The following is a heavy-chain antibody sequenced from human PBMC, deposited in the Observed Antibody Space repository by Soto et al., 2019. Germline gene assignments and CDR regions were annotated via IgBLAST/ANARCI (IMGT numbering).Heavy chain of an antibody. J-gene: IGHJ5*02. Sequence: EVQLVESGGGLVKPGGSLRLSCAASGFTFSSYSMNWVRQAPGKGLEWVSSISSSSSYIYYADSVKGRFTISRDNAKNSLYLQMNSLRAEDTAVYYCARGIEAAGTNWFDPWGQGTLVTVSS. V-gene: IGHV3-21*01. CDR1: GFTFSSYS. D-gene: IGHD6-13*01. CDR2: ISSSSSYI. CDR3: ARGIEAAGTNWFDP.